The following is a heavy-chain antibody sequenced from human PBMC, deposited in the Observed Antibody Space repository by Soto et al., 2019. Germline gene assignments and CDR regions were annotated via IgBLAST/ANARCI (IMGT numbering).Heavy chain of an antibody. Sequence: VQLVESGGGVVQPGRSLRLSCAASGFTFSDYAMHWVRQAPGKGLEWVAVVSHDGRNTHYADSVKGRFTISRDSSKNTVSLEMTSLRAEDTAVCYCEKGGRQWLVTSGFNYWGQGALVTVSS. J-gene: IGHJ4*02. CDR1: GFTFSDYA. CDR2: VSHDGRNT. V-gene: IGHV3-30*18. CDR3: EKGGRQWLVTSGFNY. D-gene: IGHD6-19*01.